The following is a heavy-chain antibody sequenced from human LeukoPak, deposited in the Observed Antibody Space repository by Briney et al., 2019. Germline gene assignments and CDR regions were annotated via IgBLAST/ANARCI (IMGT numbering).Heavy chain of an antibody. V-gene: IGHV1-2*02. CDR3: VRDVFQAGFGDDFDC. Sequence: GASVKVSCKASGYTVTGYYIHWVRQAPGQGLECMGWLDPNSGGTKYAQKFQGRVTMTRDTSISTAYMELSRLRSDDTAVYYCVRDVFQAGFGDDFDCWGQGTLVTVSS. D-gene: IGHD2-21*02. CDR2: LDPNSGGT. J-gene: IGHJ4*02. CDR1: GYTVTGYY.